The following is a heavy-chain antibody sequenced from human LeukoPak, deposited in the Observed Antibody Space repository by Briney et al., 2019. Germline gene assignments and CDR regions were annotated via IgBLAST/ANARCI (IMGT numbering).Heavy chain of an antibody. CDR2: INPNSGGT. J-gene: IGHJ3*02. CDR1: GGTFSSYA. Sequence: ASVKVSCKASGGTFSSYAISWVRQAPGQGLEWMGWINPNSGGTNYAQKFLGRVTMTRDTSISTAYMELSRLRSDDTAVYYCARAGIVATPMFAFDIWGQGTMVTVSS. CDR3: ARAGIVATPMFAFDI. V-gene: IGHV1-2*02. D-gene: IGHD5-12*01.